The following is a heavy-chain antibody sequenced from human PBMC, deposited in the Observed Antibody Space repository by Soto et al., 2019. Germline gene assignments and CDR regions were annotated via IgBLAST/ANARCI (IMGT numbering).Heavy chain of an antibody. CDR2: IYPGDSDT. CDR3: ARLGGIVDTGTWIQ. D-gene: IGHD1-26*01. Sequence: PGEYLKISCKASGYRFSTYWIGWVRQRPGKGPEWMAIIYPGDSDTRENPSFQGQVTISADKSSNTVHLQWRSLKASDTAIYYCARLGGIVDTGTWIQWGQGTPVTVSS. CDR1: GYRFSTYW. V-gene: IGHV5-51*01. J-gene: IGHJ4*02.